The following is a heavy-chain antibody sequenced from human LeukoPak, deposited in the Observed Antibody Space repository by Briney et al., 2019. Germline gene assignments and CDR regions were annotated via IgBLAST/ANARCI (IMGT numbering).Heavy chain of an antibody. J-gene: IGHJ4*02. D-gene: IGHD1-7*01. V-gene: IGHV3-7*03. Sequence: GGSLRLSCAASGFTFSSYWMNWARQAPGKGLEWVTSINHNGNVNYYVDSVKGRFTISRDNAKNSLYLQMNSLRAEDTALYYCAKLSGTTHAFDYWGQGTLVTVSS. CDR1: GFTFSSYW. CDR2: INHNGNVN. CDR3: AKLSGTTHAFDY.